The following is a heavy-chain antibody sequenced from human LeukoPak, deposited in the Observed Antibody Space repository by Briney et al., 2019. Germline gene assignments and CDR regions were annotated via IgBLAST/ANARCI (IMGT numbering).Heavy chain of an antibody. V-gene: IGHV3-48*03. J-gene: IGHJ3*02. CDR3: ARAKSDRTLFDACDI. Sequence: PGGSLRLSCAASGFTFSSYEMNWVRQAPGKGLEWVSYISSSGSTIYYADSVKGRFTISRDNAKNSLYLQMNSLKAEDTAVYYCARAKSDRTLFDACDIWGQGTMVTVSS. CDR1: GFTFSSYE. CDR2: ISSSGSTI. D-gene: IGHD1-14*01.